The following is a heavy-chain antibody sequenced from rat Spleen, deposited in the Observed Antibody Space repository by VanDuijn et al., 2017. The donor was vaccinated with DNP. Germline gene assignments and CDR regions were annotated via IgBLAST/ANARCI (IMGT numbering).Heavy chain of an antibody. Sequence: EVQLVESGGGLVQPGRSLKLSCAASGFIFSNYWMTWIRQAPGKGLEWVASISNTGDNTYYSDSVKGRFSLSRDNAKSTLYLQMDSLRSEDTATYYCATSESAGFVYWGQGTLVTVSS. D-gene: IGHD3-7*01. CDR3: ATSESAGFVY. V-gene: IGHV5-31*01. J-gene: IGHJ3*01. CDR1: GFIFSNYW. CDR2: ISNTGDNT.